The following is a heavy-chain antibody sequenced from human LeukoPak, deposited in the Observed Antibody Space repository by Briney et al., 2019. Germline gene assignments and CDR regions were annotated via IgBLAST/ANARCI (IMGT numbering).Heavy chain of an antibody. V-gene: IGHV4-39*02. CDR2: ISHSGST. D-gene: IGHD6-19*01. J-gene: IGHJ4*02. Sequence: SETLSLTCSVSGGSISSSPYYWGWIRRPPGTGLEWIASISHSGSTYYAPSLKSRVTISVDTSKNQFSLKLSSVTAADTAVYYCAREGLGIALVGKIDSWGQGTLVTVSS. CDR1: GGSISSSPYY. CDR3: AREGLGIALVGKIDS.